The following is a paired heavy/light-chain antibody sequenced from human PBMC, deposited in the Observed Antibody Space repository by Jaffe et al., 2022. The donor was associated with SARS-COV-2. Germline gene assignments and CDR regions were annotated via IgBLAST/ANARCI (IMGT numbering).Heavy chain of an antibody. CDR3: ARGWAATDTTFDY. CDR1: GASISTYDYY. Sequence: QVQLQESGPGLAKPSQTLSLTCTVSGASISTYDYYWTWIRQPPGKGLEWIGYIYYSGSTYYNPSLKSRVTISVDTSTNQFSLKLSSVTVADTAVYYCARGWAATDTTFDYWGQGILVTVSS. CDR2: IYYSGST. V-gene: IGHV4-30-4*01. D-gene: IGHD6-25*01. J-gene: IGHJ4*01.
Light chain of an antibody. V-gene: IGKV3-20*01. Sequence: EIVLTQSPGTLSLSPGERATLSCRASQSIRSSYLAWYQQKPGQAPRLLIYGSSNRATGIPDRFSGSGSGTDYTLTISRLEPEDLAVYYCQQYGSSPPEVTFGQGTRLEIK. CDR1: QSIRSSY. CDR2: GSS. CDR3: QQYGSSPPEVT. J-gene: IGKJ5*01.